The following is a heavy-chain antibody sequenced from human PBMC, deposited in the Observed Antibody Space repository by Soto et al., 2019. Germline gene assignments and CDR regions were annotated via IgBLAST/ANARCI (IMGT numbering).Heavy chain of an antibody. V-gene: IGHV1-18*01. CDR1: GYTFTSYG. J-gene: IGHJ5*02. Sequence: QVQLVQSGAEVKKPGASVKVSCKASGYTFTSYGISWVRQAPGQGLEWMGWISAYNGNTNYAQKLQGRVTMTTDTSTSKAYVELRSLRSDDTAVYYCARDVSLFGVVIRRGFDPWGQGNLVTVSS. D-gene: IGHD3-3*02. CDR3: ARDVSLFGVVIRRGFDP. CDR2: ISAYNGNT.